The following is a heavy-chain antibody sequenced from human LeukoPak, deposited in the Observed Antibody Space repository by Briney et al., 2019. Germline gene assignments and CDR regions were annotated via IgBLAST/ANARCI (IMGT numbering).Heavy chain of an antibody. D-gene: IGHD6-25*01. CDR2: IYYSGST. J-gene: IGHJ5*02. V-gene: IGHV4-59*01. CDR3: ARGYSSANWFDP. CDR1: GGSISSYY. Sequence: PSGTLSLTCTVSGGSISSYYWGWIRQPPGKGLEWIGYIYYSGSTNYNPSLKSRVTISVDTSKNQFSLKLSSVTAADTAVYYCARGYSSANWFDPWGQGTLVTVSS.